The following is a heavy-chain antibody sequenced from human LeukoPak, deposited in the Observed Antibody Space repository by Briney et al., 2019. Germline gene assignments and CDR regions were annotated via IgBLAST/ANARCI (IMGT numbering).Heavy chain of an antibody. CDR2: INHSGST. Sequence: SETLSLTCAVYGGSFSGYYWSWIRQPPGKGLEWIGEINHSGSTNYNPSLKSRVTISVDTSKNQFSLKLSSVTAADTAVYYCARLGVAVAGIVSKYYFDYWGQGTLVTVSS. D-gene: IGHD6-19*01. V-gene: IGHV4-34*01. CDR1: GGSFSGYY. J-gene: IGHJ4*02. CDR3: ARLGVAVAGIVSKYYFDY.